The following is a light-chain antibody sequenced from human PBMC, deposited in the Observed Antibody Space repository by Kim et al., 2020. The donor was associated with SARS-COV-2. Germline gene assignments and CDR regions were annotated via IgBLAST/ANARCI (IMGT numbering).Light chain of an antibody. CDR2: VGTGGIVG. CDR1: SGYSNYK. CDR3: GADHGSGSKFVVL. J-gene: IGLJ2*01. Sequence: CTLSSGYSNYKVDWYQQRPGKGPRFVMRVGTGGIVGSKGDGIPDRFSVLGSGLNRYLTIKNIREEDESDYHCGADHGSGSKFVVLFGGGTQLTVL. V-gene: IGLV9-49*01.